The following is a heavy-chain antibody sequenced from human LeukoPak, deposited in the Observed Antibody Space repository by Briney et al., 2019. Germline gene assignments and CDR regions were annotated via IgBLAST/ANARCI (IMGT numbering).Heavy chain of an antibody. CDR1: GYSFSTYW. CDR3: ARDGYFDY. V-gene: IGHV5-51*01. CDR2: IYPGDSDT. J-gene: IGHJ4*02. Sequence: GESLKISCKGSGYSFSTYWTAWVRQMPGKGLEWMGIIYPGDSDTRYSPSFQGQVTISADKSISTAYLQWSSLEASDTAMYYCARDGYFDYWGQGTLVTVSS. D-gene: IGHD5-24*01.